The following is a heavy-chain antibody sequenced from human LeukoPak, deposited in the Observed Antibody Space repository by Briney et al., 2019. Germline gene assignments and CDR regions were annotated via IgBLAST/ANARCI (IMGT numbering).Heavy chain of an antibody. CDR2: ISGSGGST. CDR3: AKAGDYGGFPDVYNWFDP. Sequence: GGSLRLSCAASGFTFSSYAVSWVRPAPGKGLEWVSAISGSGGSTYYADSVKGRLTISRDKSKNTLYLQMNSLRAEDTAVYYCAKAGDYGGFPDVYNWFDPWGQGTLVTVSS. J-gene: IGHJ5*02. D-gene: IGHD4-23*01. CDR1: GFTFSSYA. V-gene: IGHV3-23*01.